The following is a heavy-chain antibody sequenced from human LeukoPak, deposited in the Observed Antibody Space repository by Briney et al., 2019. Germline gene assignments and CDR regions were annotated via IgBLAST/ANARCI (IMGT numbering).Heavy chain of an antibody. CDR1: GFTFSNYG. V-gene: IGHV3-30*18. CDR3: AKDEISYCGGDCFFVY. Sequence: GGSLRLSCAASGFTFSNYGMHWVRQAPGTGLEWVAVISYDGSNKYYADSVKGQFTISRDNSKNTLYLQMNSLRAEDTAVYFCAKDEISYCGGDCFFVYWGQGTLVTVSS. CDR2: ISYDGSNK. D-gene: IGHD2-21*02. J-gene: IGHJ4*02.